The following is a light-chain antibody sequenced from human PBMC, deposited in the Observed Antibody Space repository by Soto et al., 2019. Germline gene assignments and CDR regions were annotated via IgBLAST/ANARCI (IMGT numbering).Light chain of an antibody. CDR2: LEGSGRY. V-gene: IGLV4-60*02. Sequence: QPVLTQSSSASASLGSSVKLTCTLSSGHSSYIIAWHQQQPGKATRYLMKLEGSGRYNKGSGLPDRFSGSTSGADRYLTISNLQFEDEADYYCETWDFNTRVFGGGTKLTVL. CDR3: ETWDFNTRV. CDR1: SGHSSYI. J-gene: IGLJ3*02.